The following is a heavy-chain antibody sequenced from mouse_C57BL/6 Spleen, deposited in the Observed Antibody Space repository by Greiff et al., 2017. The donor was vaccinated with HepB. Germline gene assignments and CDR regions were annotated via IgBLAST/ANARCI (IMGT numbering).Heavy chain of an antibody. CDR3: LESSYCSSYVPMDY. CDR2: INPYNGDT. Sequence: VQLQQSGPELVKPGDSVKISCKASGYSFTGYFMNWVMQSHGKSLEWIGRINPYNGDTFYNQKFKGKATLTVDKSSSTAHMELRSLTAEDSSVYYCLESSYCSSYVPMDYWGQGTSVTVSS. J-gene: IGHJ4*01. V-gene: IGHV1-20*01. D-gene: IGHD1-1*01. CDR1: GYSFTGYF.